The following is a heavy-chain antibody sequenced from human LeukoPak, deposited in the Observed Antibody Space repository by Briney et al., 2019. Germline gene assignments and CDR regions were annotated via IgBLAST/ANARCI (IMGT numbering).Heavy chain of an antibody. CDR1: GGSFSGYY. CDR2: INHSGST. J-gene: IGHJ6*03. D-gene: IGHD6-19*01. Sequence: SETLSLTCAVYGGSFSGYYWSWIRQPPGKGLEWIGEINHSGSTNYNPSLRSRVTISVDTSKNQFSLKLSSVTAADTAVYYCAREEQWLATYYMDVWGKGTTVTVSS. V-gene: IGHV4-34*01. CDR3: AREEQWLATYYMDV.